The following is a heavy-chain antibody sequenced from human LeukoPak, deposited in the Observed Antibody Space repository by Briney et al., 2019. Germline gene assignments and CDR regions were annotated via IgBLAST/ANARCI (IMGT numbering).Heavy chain of an antibody. CDR3: ARDRSVVNPYGWFDP. D-gene: IGHD2-15*01. J-gene: IGHJ5*02. CDR1: GFTFSSYW. Sequence: PGGSLRLSCVAPGFTFSSYWMHWIRQGPGKGLVWVSRINSDGTSTSYADSVKGRFTISRDNAKNTLYLQMNSLRVEDTAVYYCARDRSVVNPYGWFDPWGQGTLVTVSS. V-gene: IGHV3-74*01. CDR2: INSDGTST.